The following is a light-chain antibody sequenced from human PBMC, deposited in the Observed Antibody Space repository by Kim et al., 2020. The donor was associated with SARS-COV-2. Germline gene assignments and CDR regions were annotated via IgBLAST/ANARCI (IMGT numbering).Light chain of an antibody. CDR3: QKYNSAPRT. Sequence: ASVGDRCTISCRASQGISNYLAWYQQKPGKVPKLLIYAASTLQSGVPSRFSGSGSGTDFTLTISSLQPEDVATYYCQKYNSAPRTFGQGTKVDIK. CDR1: QGISNY. J-gene: IGKJ1*01. V-gene: IGKV1-27*01. CDR2: AAS.